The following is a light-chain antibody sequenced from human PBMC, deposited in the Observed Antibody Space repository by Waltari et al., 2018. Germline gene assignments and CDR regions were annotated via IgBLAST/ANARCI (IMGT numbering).Light chain of an antibody. CDR2: DAS. Sequence: EIVLTQSPGTLSLSPGERATLSCRASQSVSSSLAWYQHKPGRAPRLRIYDASKRAPGIPARFSGSGSGTDFTLTISGLEPEDFAVYYCQHRINWPTFGQGTKVEIE. CDR3: QHRINWPT. J-gene: IGKJ1*01. CDR1: QSVSSS. V-gene: IGKV3-11*01.